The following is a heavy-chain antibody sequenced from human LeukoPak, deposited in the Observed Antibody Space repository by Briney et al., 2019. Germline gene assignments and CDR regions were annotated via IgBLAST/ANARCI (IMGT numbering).Heavy chain of an antibody. J-gene: IGHJ4*02. V-gene: IGHV3-48*01. CDR1: GFIFNKYW. CDR3: ARDDGVYYDSSGYHSQEVDFDY. Sequence: GGSLRLSCIASGFIFNKYWMTWVRQAPGKGLEWVSYISSSSSTIYYADSVKGRFTISRENAKNSLYLQMNSLRAEETAVYYCARDDGVYYDSSGYHSQEVDFDYWGQGTLVTVSS. CDR2: ISSSSSTI. D-gene: IGHD3-22*01.